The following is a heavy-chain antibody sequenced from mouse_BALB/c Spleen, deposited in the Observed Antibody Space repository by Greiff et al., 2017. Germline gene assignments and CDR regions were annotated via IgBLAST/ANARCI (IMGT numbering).Heavy chain of an antibody. CDR2: ISYSGST. D-gene: IGHD1-2*01. CDR3: ARWDYYGYVGYAMDY. CDR1: GDSITSGY. V-gene: IGHV3-8*02. Sequence: EVQLKESGPSLVKPSQTLSLTCSVTGDSITSGYWNWIRKFPGNKLEYMGYISYSGSTYYNPSRKSRISITRDTSKNQYYLQLNSVTTEDTATYYCARWDYYGYVGYAMDYWGQGTSVTVSS. J-gene: IGHJ4*01.